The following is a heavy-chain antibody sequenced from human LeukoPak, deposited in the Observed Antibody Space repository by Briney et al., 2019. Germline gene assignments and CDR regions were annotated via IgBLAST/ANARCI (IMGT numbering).Heavy chain of an antibody. Sequence: GGSLRLSCAASGFTFSSYGMSWVRQAPGKGLEWVSAISGSGGSTYYADSVKGRFTISRDNSKNTLYFQMNSLRAEDTAVYYCARDLPGGPPNYWGQGTLVTVSS. CDR1: GFTFSSYG. CDR2: ISGSGGST. CDR3: ARDLPGGPPNY. V-gene: IGHV3-23*01. J-gene: IGHJ4*02.